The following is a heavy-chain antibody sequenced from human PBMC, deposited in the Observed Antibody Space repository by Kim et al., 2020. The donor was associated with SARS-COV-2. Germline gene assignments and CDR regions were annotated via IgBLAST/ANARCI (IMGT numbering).Heavy chain of an antibody. V-gene: IGHV4-34*01. D-gene: IGHD4-4*01. CDR3: ARGGYSNPIQFYYYYYYMDV. CDR2: INHSGST. J-gene: IGHJ6*03. Sequence: SETLSLTCAVYGGSFSGYYWSWIRQPPGKGLEWIGEINHSGSTNYNPSLKSRVTISVDTSKNQFSLKLSSVTAADTAVYYCARGGYSNPIQFYYYYYYMDVWGKGTTVTVSS. CDR1: GGSFSGYY.